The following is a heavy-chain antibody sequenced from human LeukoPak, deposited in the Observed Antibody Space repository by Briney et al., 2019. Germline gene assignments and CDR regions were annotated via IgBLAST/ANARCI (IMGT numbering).Heavy chain of an antibody. D-gene: IGHD1-26*01. CDR1: GGSMRNTDYY. CDR3: VRQPSGSPGDY. V-gene: IGHV4-39*01. J-gene: IGHJ4*02. Sequence: SETLSLTCTLSGGSMRNTDYYWGWIRQPPGKGLEWIAYIYNSGSANYNPSLNSRVTVSVDTSNNQFSLKLSSVAAADTAVYYCVRQPSGSPGDYWGQGTLVTVSS. CDR2: IYNSGSA.